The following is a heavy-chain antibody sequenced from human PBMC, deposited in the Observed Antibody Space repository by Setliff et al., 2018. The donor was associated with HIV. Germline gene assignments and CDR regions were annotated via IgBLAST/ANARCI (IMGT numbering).Heavy chain of an antibody. CDR1: GGSISSYY. CDR3: ARGGAFCGRDSCYYLDY. J-gene: IGHJ4*02. D-gene: IGHD2-21*02. V-gene: IGHV4-4*08. CDR2: IYTSGSA. Sequence: SETLSPTCTVSGGSISSYYWSWIRQPPGKGLEWIGYIYTSGSATYNPSLKSQASISVDTSRNEFSLKLSSVTAADTAVYFCARGGAFCGRDSCYYLDYWGQGNPVTVSS.